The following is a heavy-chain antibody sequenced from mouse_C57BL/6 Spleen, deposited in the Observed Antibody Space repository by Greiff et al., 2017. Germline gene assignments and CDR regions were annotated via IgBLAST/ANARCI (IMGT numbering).Heavy chain of an antibody. V-gene: IGHV1-81*01. J-gene: IGHJ1*03. CDR2: IYPRSGNT. Sequence: QVQLKESGAELARPGASVKLSCKASGYTFTSYGISWVKQRTGQGLEWIGEIYPRSGNTYYNEKFKGKATLTADKSSSTAYMELRSLTSEDSAVYFCARCPYDGYYGYFDVWGTGTTVTVSS. CDR1: GYTFTSYG. CDR3: ARCPYDGYYGYFDV. D-gene: IGHD2-3*01.